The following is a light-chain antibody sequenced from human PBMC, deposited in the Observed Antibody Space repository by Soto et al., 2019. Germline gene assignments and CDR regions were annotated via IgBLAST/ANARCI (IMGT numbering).Light chain of an antibody. CDR3: QHYNNWPLT. Sequence: EIVMTQSPATLSVSPGERASLSCRASQSVSSNLAWYQQKPGQTPRLLIYATSTMPTGIPARFSGSGSGTEFTLTISSLQSEDFAVYYCQHYNNWPLTFGGGTKVEIK. V-gene: IGKV3-15*01. CDR1: QSVSSN. J-gene: IGKJ4*01. CDR2: ATS.